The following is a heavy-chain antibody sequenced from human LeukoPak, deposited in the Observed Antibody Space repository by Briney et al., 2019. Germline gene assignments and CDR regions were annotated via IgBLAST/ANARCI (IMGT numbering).Heavy chain of an antibody. CDR2: ISGSGGST. J-gene: IGHJ4*02. CDR3: ARAGHCTNGICYTADFDY. D-gene: IGHD2-8*01. V-gene: IGHV3-23*01. CDR1: GFTFSSYA. Sequence: GGSLRLSCAASGFTFSSYAMSWVRQAPGKGLEWVSAISGSGGSTYYADSVKGRFTISRDNSKNTLYLQMNSLRAEDTAVYYCARAGHCTNGICYTADFDYWGQGTLVTVSS.